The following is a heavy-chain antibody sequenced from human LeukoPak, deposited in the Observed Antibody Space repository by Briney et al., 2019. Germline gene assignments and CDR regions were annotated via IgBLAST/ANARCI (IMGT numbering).Heavy chain of an antibody. V-gene: IGHV4-31*03. CDR2: IYYSGST. CDR3: ARGDRSSLLSY. D-gene: IGHD6-6*01. CDR1: GVSITSGAYY. Sequence: SQTLSLTCTVSGVSITSGAYYCSWIRQHPGKGLEWIGYIYYSGSTYYNPSLKSRVTMSVDTSKNQFSLKLSSVTAADTAVYYCARGDRSSLLSYWGQGTLVTVSS. J-gene: IGHJ4*02.